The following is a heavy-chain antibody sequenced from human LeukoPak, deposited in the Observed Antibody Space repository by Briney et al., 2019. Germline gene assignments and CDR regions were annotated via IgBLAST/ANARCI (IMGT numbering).Heavy chain of an antibody. D-gene: IGHD2-2*01. CDR1: GFTFSSYL. V-gene: IGHV3-7*01. J-gene: IGHJ4*02. Sequence: PGGSLRLSCAASGFTFSSYLMSWVRQAPGKGLEWVANIKQDGSEKYYVDSVKGRFTISRDNAKNSLYLQMNSLRAEDTAVYYCVVPTAIDYRGQGTLVTVSS. CDR3: VVPTAIDY. CDR2: IKQDGSEK.